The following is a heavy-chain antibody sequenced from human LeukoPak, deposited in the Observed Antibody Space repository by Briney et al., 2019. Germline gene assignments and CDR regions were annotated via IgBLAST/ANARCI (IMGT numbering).Heavy chain of an antibody. V-gene: IGHV3-23*01. CDR1: GFTVSSNY. J-gene: IGHJ1*01. Sequence: GGSLRLSCAASGFTVSSNYMSWVRQAPGKGLEWVSGISGSGTSTYYADSVKGRFTTSRDSSKNTVFLQMNSLRAEDTAIYYCAKSLDRKSWFVFRHWGQGTLVTVSS. CDR2: ISGSGTST. CDR3: AKSLDRKSWFVFRH. D-gene: IGHD3-10*01.